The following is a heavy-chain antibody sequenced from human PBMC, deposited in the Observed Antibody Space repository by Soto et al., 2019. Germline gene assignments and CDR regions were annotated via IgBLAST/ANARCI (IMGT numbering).Heavy chain of an antibody. CDR2: INPSGGRI. V-gene: IGHV1-46*01. CDR1: GYTFTNYQ. D-gene: IGHD1-1*01. J-gene: IGHJ6*02. Sequence: QMQLVQSGAEVKPPGASVKVSCKASGYTFTNYQIHWVRQAPGHGLEWMGIINPSGGRITYAQTFQGRVLMTRDTSTSTLYMELRILRSEDTAVYYCARDGPPTTTGVGPSYTMDVWGQGTTVTVS. CDR3: ARDGPPTTTGVGPSYTMDV.